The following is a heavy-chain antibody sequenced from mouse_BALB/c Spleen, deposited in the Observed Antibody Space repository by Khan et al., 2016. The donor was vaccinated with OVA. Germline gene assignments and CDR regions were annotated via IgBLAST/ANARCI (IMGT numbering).Heavy chain of an antibody. CDR2: LNTSTGEP. V-gene: IGHV9-1*02. CDR1: GYTFTNYG. Sequence: QIQLVQSGPELKKPGETVNISCKASGYTFTNYGMNWVKQAPGKGLKWMGWLNTSTGEPTSAGAFKGRFAFSLETSASTAYLQINTLKNEDMATYFCARGLNDYGSWFAYWGQGTLVTVSA. CDR3: ARGLNDYGSWFAY. D-gene: IGHD1-1*01. J-gene: IGHJ3*01.